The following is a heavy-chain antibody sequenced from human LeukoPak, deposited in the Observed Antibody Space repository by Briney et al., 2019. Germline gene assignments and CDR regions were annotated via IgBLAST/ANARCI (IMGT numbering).Heavy chain of an antibody. J-gene: IGHJ6*03. CDR2: INPNSGGT. D-gene: IGHD3-10*01. CDR1: GYTFTDYY. CDR3: AKEPYDSGSFRTDYYYMDV. Sequence: ASVKVSCKASGYTFTDYYMYWVRQAPGQGLEWMGWINPNSGGTSYAQKFQGRVTVTRDTSISTAYMELSRLRSDDTAVYYCAKEPYDSGSFRTDYYYMDVWGKGTTVTISS. V-gene: IGHV1-2*02.